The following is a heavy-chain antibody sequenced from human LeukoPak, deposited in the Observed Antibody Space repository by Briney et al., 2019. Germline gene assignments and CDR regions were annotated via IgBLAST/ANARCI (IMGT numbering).Heavy chain of an antibody. CDR2: TYYRSKWYN. Sequence: SQTLSLTCAISGDSVSSNSAAWNWIRQSPSSGLEWLGRTYYRSKWYNNYAVSVKSRITINPDTSKNQFSLHLNSVTPEDTAIYYCARVLRGYIYDWGQGTLVTVSS. CDR3: ARVLRGYIYD. CDR1: GDSVSSNSAA. D-gene: IGHD5-18*01. J-gene: IGHJ4*02. V-gene: IGHV6-1*01.